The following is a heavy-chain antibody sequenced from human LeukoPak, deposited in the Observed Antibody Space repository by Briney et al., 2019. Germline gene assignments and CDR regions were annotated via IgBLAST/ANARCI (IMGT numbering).Heavy chain of an antibody. CDR2: ISGSGGST. CDR3: AKDPRLDNYYGSGSYRPPFFDY. D-gene: IGHD3-10*01. CDR1: GFTFSSYA. V-gene: IGHV3-23*01. Sequence: PGGSLRLSCAASGFTFSSYAMSWVRQAPGKGLEWVSAISGSGGSTYYADSVKGRFTISRDNSKNTLYLQMNSLRAEDTAVYYCAKDPRLDNYYGSGSYRPPFFDYWGQGTLVTVSS. J-gene: IGHJ4*02.